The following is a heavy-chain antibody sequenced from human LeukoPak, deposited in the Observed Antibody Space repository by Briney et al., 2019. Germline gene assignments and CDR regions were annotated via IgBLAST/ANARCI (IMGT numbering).Heavy chain of an antibody. Sequence: YDGSYEYYADSVKGRFTISRDNSKNTLYLQMNSLRAEDTAVYYCARVYSPPYCSSTRCCRSHTSLDYWGQGTLVTVSS. CDR2: YDGSYE. CDR3: ARVYSPPYCSSTRCCRSHTSLDY. D-gene: IGHD2-2*01. J-gene: IGHJ4*02. V-gene: IGHV3-33*05.